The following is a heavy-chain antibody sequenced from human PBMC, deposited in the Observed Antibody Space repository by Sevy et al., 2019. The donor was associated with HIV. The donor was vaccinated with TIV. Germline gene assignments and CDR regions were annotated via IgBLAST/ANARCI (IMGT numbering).Heavy chain of an antibody. Sequence: GGSLRLSCAASGFTFNDYYMTWIRQTPGKGLEWLSYISSGGDTIFYADSVKGRFTISRDNAKNSLYLQMNTLRAEDTALYYCAREGSIRYFDFWGRGTLVTVSS. CDR3: AREGSIRYFDF. V-gene: IGHV3-11*01. J-gene: IGHJ2*01. CDR1: GFTFNDYY. D-gene: IGHD2-21*01. CDR2: ISSGGDTI.